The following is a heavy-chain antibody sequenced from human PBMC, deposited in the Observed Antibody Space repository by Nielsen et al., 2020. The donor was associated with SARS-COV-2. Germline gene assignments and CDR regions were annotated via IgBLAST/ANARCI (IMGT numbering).Heavy chain of an antibody. Sequence: GGSLRLSCAASGFTFSDYYMSWVRQAPGKGLEWISYISSSGSAIYYADSVKGRFTISRDNAKNSLYLQMSGLRAEDTAVFYCARHLDWVQEAFDYWGQGSLVTVSS. V-gene: IGHV3-11*04. CDR3: ARHLDWVQEAFDY. J-gene: IGHJ4*02. CDR1: GFTFSDYY. CDR2: ISSSGSAI. D-gene: IGHD3-9*01.